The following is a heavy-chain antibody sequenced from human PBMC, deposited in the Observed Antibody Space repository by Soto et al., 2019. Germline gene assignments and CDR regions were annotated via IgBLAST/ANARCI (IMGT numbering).Heavy chain of an antibody. Sequence: SETLSLTCAVSGYSFTNNIFWSWVRQPPGKGLAWIGDIFQSGTTNYSPSLKGRVSISMDKSQNQFSLKLTSVTAADTAVYYCARGDPEAWEILKYWGQGMPVTVSS. D-gene: IGHD1-26*01. CDR1: GYSFTNNIF. J-gene: IGHJ4*02. CDR2: IFQSGTT. V-gene: IGHV4-4*02. CDR3: ARGDPEAWEILKY.